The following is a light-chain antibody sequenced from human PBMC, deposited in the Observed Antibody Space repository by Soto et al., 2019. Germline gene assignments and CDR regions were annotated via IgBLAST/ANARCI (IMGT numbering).Light chain of an antibody. J-gene: IGKJ1*01. V-gene: IGKV1-5*03. CDR1: ENVNGH. Sequence: IQMTQSPNTLSVSVGDSVSITCRASENVNGHLAWYQQRPGKAPKLLIYEASILESGVPSRFSGSGYGTEFTLTINGLLPEDFVTYYCLPYNKWPWFGQGTKVDIK. CDR2: EAS. CDR3: LPYNKWPW.